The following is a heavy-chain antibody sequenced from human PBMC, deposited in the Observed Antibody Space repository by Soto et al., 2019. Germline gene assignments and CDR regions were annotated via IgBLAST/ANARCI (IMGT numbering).Heavy chain of an antibody. CDR2: IYWDDDK. J-gene: IGHJ2*01. V-gene: IGHV2-5*02. D-gene: IGHD3-10*01. CDR1: GFSLSTSGVG. Sequence: SGPTLVKPTQTLTLTCTFSGFSLSTSGVGVGWIRQPPGKALEWLALIYWDDDKGYSPFLKSRLNITKDTSKNQVVLTMTNMDPVDTATYYCAHTQGVKAANWYFDLWGRGTLVTVSS. CDR3: AHTQGVKAANWYFDL.